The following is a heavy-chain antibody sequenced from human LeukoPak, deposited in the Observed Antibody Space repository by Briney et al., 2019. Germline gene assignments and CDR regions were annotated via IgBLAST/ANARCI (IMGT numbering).Heavy chain of an antibody. V-gene: IGHV3-23*01. CDR3: AKGYYYDSSGIRGDAFDV. CDR1: GFTFSSYA. J-gene: IGHJ3*01. CDR2: ISGSGDRT. D-gene: IGHD3-22*01. Sequence: GGSLRLSCAASGFTFSSYAMSWVRQAPGKGLEWVSAISGSGDRTYYADSVKGRFTISRDNSKNTLYLQMNSLRAEDAAVYYCAKGYYYDSSGIRGDAFDVWGQGTMVTVSS.